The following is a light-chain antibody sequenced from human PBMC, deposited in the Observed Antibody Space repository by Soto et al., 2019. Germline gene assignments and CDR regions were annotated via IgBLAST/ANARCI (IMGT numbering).Light chain of an antibody. CDR3: QQYDKGPPNA. J-gene: IGKJ5*01. V-gene: IGKV3-15*01. Sequence: ECRVTQSVCSGYRATLSFSVCQYISRGLAWYQQSPGQGPSLLTYGTCTRAGGVPARFSGGGSGREFTRTITSLQSDGFAIYYCQQYDKGPPNAFSQGTRLEIK. CDR2: GTC. CDR1: QYISRG.